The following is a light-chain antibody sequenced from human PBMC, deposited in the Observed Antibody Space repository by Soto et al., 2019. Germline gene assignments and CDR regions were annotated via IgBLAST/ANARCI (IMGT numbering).Light chain of an antibody. CDR2: KAS. Sequence: DFQMNQSPSSLSASVGDRVTITCRASQSVSIYLNWYQQKPGKAPNLLIYKASRLESGVPSRFSGSGSETEFTLTISGLQPGDSATYYCQQYNSYSPTFGQGTKVDI. CDR1: QSVSIY. V-gene: IGKV1-5*03. J-gene: IGKJ1*01. CDR3: QQYNSYSPT.